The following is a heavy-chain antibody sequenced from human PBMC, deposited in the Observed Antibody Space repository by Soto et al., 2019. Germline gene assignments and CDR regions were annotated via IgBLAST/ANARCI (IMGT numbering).Heavy chain of an antibody. CDR2: IRPDGSDP. V-gene: IGHV3-7*01. Sequence: GSLRLSCAASGFTFSHSWLSWVRQAPGKRLEWVANIRPDGSDPYYVDSVKGRFSISRDNAKNSLYLQMNSLRAEDTAVYYCARDPEWGAVHIWGRGTMVTVSS. J-gene: IGHJ3*02. CDR1: GFTFSHSW. D-gene: IGHD1-26*01. CDR3: ARDPEWGAVHI.